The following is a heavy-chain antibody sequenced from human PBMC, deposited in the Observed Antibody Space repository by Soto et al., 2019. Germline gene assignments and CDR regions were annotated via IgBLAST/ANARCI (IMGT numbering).Heavy chain of an antibody. V-gene: IGHV4-39*01. CDR3: ARSTVEHAFDI. J-gene: IGHJ3*02. Sequence: SETLSLTCTVSGGSISSSSYYWGWIRQPPGKGLEWIGSIYYSGSTYYNPSLKSRVTISVDTSKNQFSLKLSSVTAADTAVYYCARSTVEHAFDIWGQGTMVTVSS. CDR1: GGSISSSSYY. D-gene: IGHD2-15*01. CDR2: IYYSGST.